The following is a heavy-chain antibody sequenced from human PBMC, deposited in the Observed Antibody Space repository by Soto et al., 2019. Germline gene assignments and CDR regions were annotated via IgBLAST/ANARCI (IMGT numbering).Heavy chain of an antibody. D-gene: IGHD6-19*01. CDR1: GGSISSYY. CDR3: ARNPRSGWFFWGWFDP. J-gene: IGHJ5*02. Sequence: QSQTLSLTCPVSGGSISSYYWSWIRQPPGKGLEWIGYIYYSGSTNYNPSLKSRVTISVDTSKNQFSLKLSSVTAADTAVYYCARNPRSGWFFWGWFDPWGQGTLVTVSS. CDR2: IYYSGST. V-gene: IGHV4-59*01.